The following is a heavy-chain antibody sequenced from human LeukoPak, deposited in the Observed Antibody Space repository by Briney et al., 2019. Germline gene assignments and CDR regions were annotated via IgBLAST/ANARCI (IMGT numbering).Heavy chain of an antibody. V-gene: IGHV3-30-3*01. D-gene: IGHD4-11*01. Sequence: GRSLPVSFAPSGFTFINYAMHWVGQAPGKGLEWVAAISYDGNNKYYADSVKGRFTISRDNSKNTLYLLMNSLRAEDTAVYYCARGVTTTVAGSRFHHWGQGTLVSVSS. CDR1: GFTFINYA. CDR2: ISYDGNNK. J-gene: IGHJ1*01. CDR3: ARGVTTTVAGSRFHH.